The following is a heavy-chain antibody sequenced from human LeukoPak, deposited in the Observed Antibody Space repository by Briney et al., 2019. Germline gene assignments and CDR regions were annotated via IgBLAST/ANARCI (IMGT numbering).Heavy chain of an antibody. CDR3: ARDLYYYYGMDV. CDR2: IWYDGSNK. CDR1: GFTFSSYG. V-gene: IGHV3-33*01. Sequence: GGSLRLSCAASGFTFSSYGMHWVRQAPGKGLEWVAVIWYDGSNKYYADSVKGRFTISRDNSKNTLYLQMNSLRAEDTAVYYCARDLYYYYGMDVWGQGTTVTVSS. J-gene: IGHJ6*02.